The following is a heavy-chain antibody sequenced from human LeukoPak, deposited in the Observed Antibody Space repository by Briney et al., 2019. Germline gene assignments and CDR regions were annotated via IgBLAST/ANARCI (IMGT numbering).Heavy chain of an antibody. D-gene: IGHD5-18*01. J-gene: IGHJ4*02. Sequence: SETLSLTCTVSGGSISSYYWSWIRQPPGKGLEWIGYIYYSGSTNYNPSLKSRVTISVDTSKNQFSLKLSSVTAADTAVYYCAREGYSYGYDYWGQGTLVTVSS. V-gene: IGHV4-59*01. CDR3: AREGYSYGYDY. CDR2: IYYSGST. CDR1: GGSISSYY.